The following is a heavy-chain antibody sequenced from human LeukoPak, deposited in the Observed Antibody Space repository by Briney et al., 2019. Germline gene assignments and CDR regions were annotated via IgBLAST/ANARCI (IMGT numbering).Heavy chain of an antibody. D-gene: IGHD6-19*01. Sequence: GGSLRLSCAASGFTFSSYSMSWVRQAPGKGLEWVSLIYSGSVTYYADSVKGRFIISRDNSKNTLFLQMNSLRAEDTAVYYCARAPSGWSDYWYFDLWGRGTLVTVSS. J-gene: IGHJ2*01. CDR1: GFTFSSYS. CDR2: IYSGSVT. CDR3: ARAPSGWSDYWYFDL. V-gene: IGHV3-53*01.